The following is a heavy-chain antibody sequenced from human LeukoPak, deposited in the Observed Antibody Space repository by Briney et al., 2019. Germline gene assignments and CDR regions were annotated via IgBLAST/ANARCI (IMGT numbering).Heavy chain of an antibody. D-gene: IGHD2-2*01. V-gene: IGHV3-21*01. CDR2: ISSSSTYI. CDR3: ARDPTPDGMDV. CDR1: GFTFSSYS. Sequence: GGSLRLSCAASGFTFSSYSMIWVRQAPGRGLEWVSSISSSSTYIYYADSVKGRFTISRDNAKNSLYLQMNSLRAEDTAVYYCARDPTPDGMDVWGQGTTVTVSS. J-gene: IGHJ6*02.